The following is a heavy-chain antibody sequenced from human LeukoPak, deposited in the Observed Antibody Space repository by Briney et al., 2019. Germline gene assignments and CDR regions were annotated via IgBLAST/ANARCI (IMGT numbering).Heavy chain of an antibody. CDR1: GFTFSSYG. CDR3: AKESVQLERLDAFDI. Sequence: PGGSLRPSCAGSGFTFSSYGMHWVRQAPGKGLEWVAFIRYDGSNKYYADSVKGRFTISRDNSKNTLYLQMNSLRAEDTAVYYCAKESVQLERLDAFDIWGQGTMVTVSS. J-gene: IGHJ3*02. CDR2: IRYDGSNK. D-gene: IGHD1-1*01. V-gene: IGHV3-30*02.